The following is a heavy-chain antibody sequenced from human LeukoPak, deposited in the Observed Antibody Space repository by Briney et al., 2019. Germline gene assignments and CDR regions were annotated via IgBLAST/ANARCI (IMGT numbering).Heavy chain of an antibody. D-gene: IGHD6-6*01. V-gene: IGHV1-46*01. CDR2: INPSGSST. CDR3: ARAMSIAARLQTIFDY. J-gene: IGHJ4*02. Sequence: ASVKVSCKASGYSFTSHYMHWVRQAPGQGLEWMGLINPSGSSTLYAQKFQGRVTMTRDMSTTTDYMELSSLRSEDTAVYYCARAMSIAARLQTIFDYWGQGTLVTVSS. CDR1: GYSFTSHY.